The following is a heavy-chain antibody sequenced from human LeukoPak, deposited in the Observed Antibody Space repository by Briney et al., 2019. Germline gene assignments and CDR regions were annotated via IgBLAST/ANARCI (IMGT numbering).Heavy chain of an antibody. CDR1: RLTFSNYA. V-gene: IGHV3-30*02. CDR3: AKTNSELGKNWFDP. J-gene: IGHJ5*02. Sequence: GGSLRLSCAASRLTFSNYAMHWVRQAPGKGLEWVAFIRYDGTVKTYADSVKGRFTISRDNSKNTLYLQMNSLRVQDTALYYCAKTNSELGKNWFDPWGQGTLVTVSS. D-gene: IGHD7-27*01. CDR2: IRYDGTVK.